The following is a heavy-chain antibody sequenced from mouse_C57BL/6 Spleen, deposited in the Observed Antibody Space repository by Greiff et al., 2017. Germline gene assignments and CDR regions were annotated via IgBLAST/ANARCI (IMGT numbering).Heavy chain of an antibody. CDR2: ISYSGST. J-gene: IGHJ4*01. CDR1: GYSITSDY. CDR3: ARYSNYVNYAMDY. V-gene: IGHV3-8*01. D-gene: IGHD2-5*01. Sequence: EAKLQESGPGLAKPSQTLSLTCSVTGYSITSDYWNWIRKFPGNKLEYMGYISYSGSTYYNPSLKSRISITRDTSKNQYYLQLNSVTTEDTATYYCARYSNYVNYAMDYWGQGTSVTVSS.